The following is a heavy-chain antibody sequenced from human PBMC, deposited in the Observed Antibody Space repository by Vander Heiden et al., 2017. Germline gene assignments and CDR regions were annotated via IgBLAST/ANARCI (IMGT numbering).Heavy chain of an antibody. V-gene: IGHV1-18*01. J-gene: IGHJ4*02. D-gene: IGHD3-22*01. CDR3: ARDRDDSSGYYYGY. CDR1: GYTFTSYG. CDR2: ISAYNGNT. Sequence: VKKPGASVKVSCKASGYTFTSYGTSWVRQVTGQGLEWMGWISAYNGNTNDAQKLQGRVTMTTDTSTSTAYMELRSLRSDDTAVYYCARDRDDSSGYYYGYWGQGTLVTVSS.